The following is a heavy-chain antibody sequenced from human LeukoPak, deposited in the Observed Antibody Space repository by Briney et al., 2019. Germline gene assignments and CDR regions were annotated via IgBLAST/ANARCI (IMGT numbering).Heavy chain of an antibody. Sequence: PGGSLRLSCAASGFTFSNYWMHWVPQAPGKGLVWVSRINSDGSTTNYADSVKGRFTISRDNAKTTLYLQMNSLRAEDTDVYYCVRLLDLDYWGQGTLVTVSS. CDR1: GFTFSNYW. V-gene: IGHV3-74*01. D-gene: IGHD3-3*01. CDR2: INSDGSTT. CDR3: VRLLDLDY. J-gene: IGHJ4*02.